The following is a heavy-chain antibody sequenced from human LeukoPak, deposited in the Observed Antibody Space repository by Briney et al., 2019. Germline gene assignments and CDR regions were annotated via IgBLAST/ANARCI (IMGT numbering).Heavy chain of an antibody. CDR2: IRSNYAT. V-gene: IGHV3-73*01. D-gene: IGHD3-10*01. J-gene: IGHJ4*02. CDR1: GFTFSGSA. Sequence: GGSLRLSCACSGFTFSGSAIHWVRQASGKGLEWVGRIRSNYATTYAASMKGRFTISRDDSQNTAYLQINSLKTEDTAVYYCTRLYDGSGTYYNGDYWGQGTLVTVSS. CDR3: TRLYDGSGTYYNGDY.